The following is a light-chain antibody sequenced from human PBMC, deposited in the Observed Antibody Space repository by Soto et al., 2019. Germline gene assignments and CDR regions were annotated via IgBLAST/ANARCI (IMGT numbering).Light chain of an antibody. CDR1: SSDVGGYDY. V-gene: IGLV2-8*01. CDR3: SSYAGSNNFGV. CDR2: EVT. J-gene: IGLJ3*02. Sequence: QSALTQPPSASGSPGQSVTISCTGTSSDVGGYDYVSWYQQHPGKAPKLMLYEVTKWPSGVPDRFSGSKSGNTASLTVSGLQAEDEADYFCSSYAGSNNFGVFGGGTKLTVL.